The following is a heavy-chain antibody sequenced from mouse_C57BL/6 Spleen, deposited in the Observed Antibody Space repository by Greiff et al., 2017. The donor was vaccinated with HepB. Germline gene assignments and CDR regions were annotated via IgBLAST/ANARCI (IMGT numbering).Heavy chain of an antibody. J-gene: IGHJ2*01. Sequence: QVQLQQSGPELVKPGASVKISCKASGYAFSSSWMNWVKQRPGKGLEWIGRIYPGDGDTNYKGKFKGKATLTADKSSSTAYMQLSSLTSEDSAVYFCARETITTVVANFDYWGQGTTLTVSS. V-gene: IGHV1-82*01. D-gene: IGHD1-1*01. CDR1: GYAFSSSW. CDR3: ARETITTVVANFDY. CDR2: IYPGDGDT.